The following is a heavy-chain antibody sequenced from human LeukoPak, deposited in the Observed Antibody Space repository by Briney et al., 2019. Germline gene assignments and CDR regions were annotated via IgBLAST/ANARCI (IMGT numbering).Heavy chain of an antibody. CDR1: GGSISSYY. CDR2: IYYSGST. J-gene: IGHJ4*02. D-gene: IGHD3-3*01. CDR3: ARGSLITIFGVVPERFDY. Sequence: PSETLSLTCTVSGGSISSYYWSWIRQPPGKGLEWIGYIYYSGSTNYNPSLKSRVTISVDTSKNQFSLKLSSVTAADTAVYYCARGSLITIFGVVPERFDYWGQGTLVTVSS. V-gene: IGHV4-59*01.